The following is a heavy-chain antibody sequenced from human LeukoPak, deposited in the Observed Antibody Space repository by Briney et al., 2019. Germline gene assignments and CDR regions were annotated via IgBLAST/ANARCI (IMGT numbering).Heavy chain of an antibody. J-gene: IGHJ6*03. Sequence: GGSLRLSCAASGFTFSSYWISWVRQAPGEGLEWVANIKQEGSEKYYVDSVKGRLTISRDNAKNSLYLQMNSLRAEDTAVYYCARELPGIAVAGPHYYYYYYMDVWGKGTTVTVSS. CDR3: ARELPGIAVAGPHYYYYYYMDV. CDR2: IKQEGSEK. CDR1: GFTFSSYW. D-gene: IGHD6-19*01. V-gene: IGHV3-7*01.